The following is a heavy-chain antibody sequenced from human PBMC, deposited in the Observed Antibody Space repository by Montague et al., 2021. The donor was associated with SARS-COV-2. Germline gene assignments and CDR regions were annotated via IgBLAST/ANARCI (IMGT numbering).Heavy chain of an antibody. CDR3: ARPLVRGVPKAFDI. V-gene: IGHV4-39*01. Sequence: SETLSLTCTVSGGSITRNYYWGWIRQPPLKGLEWVGNIHYSGTTXXNPXXXSRVTISVDASKNQFSLNLTSVTAADTAVYYCARPLVRGVPKAFDIWGQGALVIVSS. CDR2: IHYSGTT. J-gene: IGHJ3*02. D-gene: IGHD3-10*01. CDR1: GGSITRNYY.